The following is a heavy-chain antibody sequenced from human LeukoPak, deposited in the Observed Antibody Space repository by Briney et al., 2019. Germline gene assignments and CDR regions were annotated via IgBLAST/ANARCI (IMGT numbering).Heavy chain of an antibody. Sequence: SETLSLTCTVSGASISTYYWSWIRQPPGKGLEWIGYILYSGSTDYNPSLKSRVTISVDTSKNQFSLKLSSVTAADTAVYYCASALHYFDSTAFSYYFDYWGQGTLVTVSS. J-gene: IGHJ4*02. CDR1: GASISTYY. CDR3: ASALHYFDSTAFSYYFDY. V-gene: IGHV4-59*12. D-gene: IGHD3-22*01. CDR2: ILYSGST.